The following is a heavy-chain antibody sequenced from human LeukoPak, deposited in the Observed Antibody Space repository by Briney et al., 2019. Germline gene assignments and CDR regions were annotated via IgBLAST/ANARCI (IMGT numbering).Heavy chain of an antibody. Sequence: SETLCLTCGVSGGSISSTNWWSWVGQPPGQGLEWIGEISLSGLTNYNPSLKRRVTMSLDKSKNHLSLNLTSVTAADTAVYYCSREGGAFSPFGYWGQGTPVTVSS. CDR3: SREGGAFSPFGY. CDR1: GGSISSTNW. D-gene: IGHD1-26*01. J-gene: IGHJ4*02. CDR2: ISLSGLT. V-gene: IGHV4-4*02.